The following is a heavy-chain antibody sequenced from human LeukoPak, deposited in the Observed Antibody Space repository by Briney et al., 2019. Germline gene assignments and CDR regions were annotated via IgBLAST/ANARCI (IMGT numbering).Heavy chain of an antibody. CDR2: IYYSGST. J-gene: IGHJ4*02. Sequence: PSETLSLTCTDSGGSISTYYWSWIRQPPGKGLEWIGHIYYSGSTNYNPSLKSRVTIAVDTSKNHFSLKLSSVTAADTAVYYCTRNYDSSGYTTFGYWGRGTLVTVSS. CDR3: TRNYDSSGYTTFGY. V-gene: IGHV4-59*01. CDR1: GGSISTYY. D-gene: IGHD3-22*01.